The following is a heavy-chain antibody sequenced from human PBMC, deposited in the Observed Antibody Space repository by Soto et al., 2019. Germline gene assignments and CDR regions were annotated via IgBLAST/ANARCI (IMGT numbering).Heavy chain of an antibody. CDR3: ARSGPGGYIDY. V-gene: IGHV6-1*01. D-gene: IGHD3-22*01. CDR2: TYYRSKWYK. CDR1: GDSVSSNSGA. Sequence: SQTLPLTCAISGDSVSSNSGAWNWVRQSPSRGLEWLGRTYYRSKWYKHYAVSVKSRITVNPDTSKNQFSLQLNSVTPEDTAVYYCARSGPGGYIDYWGQGTLHTVST. J-gene: IGHJ4*02.